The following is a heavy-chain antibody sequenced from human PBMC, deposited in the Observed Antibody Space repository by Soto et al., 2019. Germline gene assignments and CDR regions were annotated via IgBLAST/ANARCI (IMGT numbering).Heavy chain of an antibody. Sequence: QVQLVQSGAEVKKPGSSVKVSCKASGGSFRREAINWVRQAPGQGREWMGGILPFFGTADYAQKFQGRVTLTADVSTTTVHMELSSLRFEATAVYYGERGHGFGGNSYAFDVWGQGTMVIVSS. V-gene: IGHV1-69*12. J-gene: IGHJ3*01. D-gene: IGHD5-12*01. CDR1: GGSFRREA. CDR2: ILPFFGTA. CDR3: ERGHGFGGNSYAFDV.